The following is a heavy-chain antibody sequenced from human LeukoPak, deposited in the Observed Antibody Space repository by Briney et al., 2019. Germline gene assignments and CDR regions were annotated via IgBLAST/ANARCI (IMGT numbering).Heavy chain of an antibody. V-gene: IGHV3-43*01. D-gene: IGHD3-22*01. J-gene: IGHJ4*02. CDR1: GFTLDDYT. CDR3: AKAHYYDTTSFDSAFWGTRPLDY. Sequence: GGSLRLSCAASGFTLDDYTMHWVRQAPGKGLEWVSLIRWDGDSTYYADSVKGRFTISRDNIKNSLFLEMNSLRTEDSALYYCAKAHYYDTTSFDSAFWGTRPLDYWGQGTLVTVSS. CDR2: IRWDGDST.